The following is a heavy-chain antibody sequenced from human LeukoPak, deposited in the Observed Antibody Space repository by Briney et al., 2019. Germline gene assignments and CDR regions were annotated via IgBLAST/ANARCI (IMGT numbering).Heavy chain of an antibody. D-gene: IGHD3-10*01. CDR2: IIPIFGTA. Sequence: SVKVSCKASGGTFSSYAISWVRQAPGQGLEWMGGIIPIFGTANYAQKFQGRVTITTDESTSTAYMELSSLRYEDTAVYYCARGEYSMVRGAPDWGQGTLVTVSS. CDR3: ARGEYSMVRGAPD. V-gene: IGHV1-69*05. CDR1: GGTFSSYA. J-gene: IGHJ4*02.